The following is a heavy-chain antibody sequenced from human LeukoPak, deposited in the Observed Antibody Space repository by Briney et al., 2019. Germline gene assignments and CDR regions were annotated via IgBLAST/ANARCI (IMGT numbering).Heavy chain of an antibody. CDR2: IYYSGST. J-gene: IGHJ4*02. V-gene: IGHV4-39*01. D-gene: IGHD6-13*01. Sequence: SETLSLTCTVSGGSISGYYWGWIRQPPGKGLEWIWSIYYSGSTYYNPSLKRRVTISVDTSKKQFSLKLRSVTAADTAVYYCARRKAAAGAFDYWGQGTLVTVSS. CDR3: ARRKAAAGAFDY. CDR1: GGSISGYY.